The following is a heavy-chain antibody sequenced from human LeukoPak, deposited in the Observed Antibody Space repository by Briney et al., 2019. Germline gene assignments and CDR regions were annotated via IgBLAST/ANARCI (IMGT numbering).Heavy chain of an antibody. Sequence: SETLSLTCNVSGVSDIHRWYYWTWIRQHPGKGLEWIGYKYYSGSAKYHPSLKSRLTISIDTSKNQFSLQLSSVTAADTATYYCATPDSSGISCLNVFNMWGQGTRVTVSS. CDR1: GVSDIHRWYY. CDR2: KYYSGSA. D-gene: IGHD2-15*01. J-gene: IGHJ3*02. CDR3: ATPDSSGISCLNVFNM. V-gene: IGHV4-31*03.